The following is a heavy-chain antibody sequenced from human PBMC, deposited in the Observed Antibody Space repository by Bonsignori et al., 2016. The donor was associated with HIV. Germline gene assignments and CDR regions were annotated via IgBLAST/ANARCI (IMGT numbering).Heavy chain of an antibody. CDR1: GYTFTGYY. D-gene: IGHD6-19*01. CDR3: ARSSGAGAGIRPIDY. V-gene: IGHV1-2*02. J-gene: IGHJ4*02. Sequence: ASVKVSCKASGYTFTGYYMHWVRQAPGQGLEWMGWINPNSGGTNYAQKFQGRVTMTRDTSISTAYMELSRLRSDDTAVYYCARSSGAGAGIRPIDYWGQGTLVTVSS. CDR2: INPNSGGT.